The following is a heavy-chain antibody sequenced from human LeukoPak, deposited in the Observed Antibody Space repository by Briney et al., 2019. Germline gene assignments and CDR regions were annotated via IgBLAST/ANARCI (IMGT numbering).Heavy chain of an antibody. V-gene: IGHV1-2*06. Sequence: ASVKVSCKASGCTFTGYYMHWVRQAPGQGLEWMGRINPNSGGTNYAQKFQGRVTMTRDTSISTAYMELSRLRSDDTAVYYCARVHSSSSGFDYWGQGTLVTVSS. J-gene: IGHJ4*02. CDR3: ARVHSSSSGFDY. D-gene: IGHD6-6*01. CDR2: INPNSGGT. CDR1: GCTFTGYY.